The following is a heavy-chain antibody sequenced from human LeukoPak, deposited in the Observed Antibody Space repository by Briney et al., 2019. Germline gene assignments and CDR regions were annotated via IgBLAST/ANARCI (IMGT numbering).Heavy chain of an antibody. J-gene: IGHJ4*02. CDR2: IYHSGST. Sequence: KPSETLSLTCTVSGGSISSGNYYWSWIRQPPGKGLEWIGSIYHSGSTYYNPSLKSRVTISVDTSKNQFSLKLSSVTAADTAVYYCARGVGSGYTGVFDYWGQGTLVTVSS. D-gene: IGHD3-22*01. CDR3: ARGVGSGYTGVFDY. CDR1: GGSISSGNYY. V-gene: IGHV4-39*07.